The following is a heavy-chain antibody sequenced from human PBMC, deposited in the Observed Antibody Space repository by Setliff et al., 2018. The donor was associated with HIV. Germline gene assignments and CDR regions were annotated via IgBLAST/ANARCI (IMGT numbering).Heavy chain of an antibody. CDR1: GFTFNNYA. D-gene: IGHD6-13*01. V-gene: IGHV3-21*06. Sequence: GGSLRLSCAASGFTFNNYAMNWVRQAPGKGLQWVASISIRGGYIYYADSVNGRFTISRDNTRNSVYLQMDSQGVDDTAVFYCARRSGSSSLKGVHYYYYYYMDVWGKGTTVTVSS. CDR2: ISIRGGYI. CDR3: ARRSGSSSLKGVHYYYYYYMDV. J-gene: IGHJ6*03.